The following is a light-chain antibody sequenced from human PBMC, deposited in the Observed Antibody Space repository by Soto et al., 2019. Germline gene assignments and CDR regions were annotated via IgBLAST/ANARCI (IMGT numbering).Light chain of an antibody. CDR2: RNN. V-gene: IGLV1-47*01. J-gene: IGLJ1*01. Sequence: QSVLTQPPSASGSPGARVTISFFGNSSKIGSNYVYWYQQLPGTAPKLLIYRNNQRPSGVPDRFSGSKSGTSASLAISGLRSGDEADYYCAAWDDSLSGHYVFGTGTKVTVL. CDR3: AAWDDSLSGHYV. CDR1: SSKIGSNY.